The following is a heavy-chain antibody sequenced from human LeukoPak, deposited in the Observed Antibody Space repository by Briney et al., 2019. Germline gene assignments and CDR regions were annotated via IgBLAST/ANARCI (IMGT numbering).Heavy chain of an antibody. CDR1: GGSFSGYY. CDR3: ARETAAGFYYGMDV. J-gene: IGHJ6*04. V-gene: IGHV4-34*01. Sequence: SETLSLTCAVYGGSFSGYYWSWIRQPPGKGLEWIGEINHSGSTNYNPSLKSRVTISVDTSKNQFSLKLSSVIAADTAVYYCARETAAGFYYGMDVWGKGTTVTVSS. D-gene: IGHD6-13*01. CDR2: INHSGST.